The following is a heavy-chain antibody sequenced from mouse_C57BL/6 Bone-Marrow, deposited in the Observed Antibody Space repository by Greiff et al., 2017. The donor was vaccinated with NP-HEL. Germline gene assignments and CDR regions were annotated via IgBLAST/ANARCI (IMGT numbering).Heavy chain of an antibody. Sequence: EVQGVESGGGLVQSGRSLRLSCATSGFTFSDFYMEWVRQAPGKGLEWIAASRNKANDYTTEYSASVKGRFIVSRDTSQSILYLQMNALRAEDTAIYYCARDAPSTVVARWYFDVWGTGTTVTVSS. CDR2: SRNKANDYTT. J-gene: IGHJ1*03. CDR3: ARDAPSTVVARWYFDV. V-gene: IGHV7-1*01. D-gene: IGHD1-1*01. CDR1: GFTFSDFY.